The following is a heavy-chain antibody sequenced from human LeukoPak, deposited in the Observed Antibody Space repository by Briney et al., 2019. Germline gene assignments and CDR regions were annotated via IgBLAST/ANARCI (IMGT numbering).Heavy chain of an antibody. Sequence: PGRSLRLPCAASGFTFSSYAMHWVRQAPGKGLEWVAVISYDGSNKYYADSVKGRFTISRDNSKNTLYLQMNSLRAEDTAVYYCARGRSIAAACVYWGQGTLVTVSS. D-gene: IGHD6-13*01. CDR2: ISYDGSNK. J-gene: IGHJ4*02. CDR3: ARGRSIAAACVY. V-gene: IGHV3-30-3*01. CDR1: GFTFSSYA.